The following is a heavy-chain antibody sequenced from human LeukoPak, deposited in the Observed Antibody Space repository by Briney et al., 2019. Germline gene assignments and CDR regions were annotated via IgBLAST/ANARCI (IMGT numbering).Heavy chain of an antibody. CDR3: ARDRDYYDSTGYYYAYFDY. Sequence: SETLSLTCTVSGGSISTSSYYWGWVRQPPGTGLEWIGNIFYSGSTYYSPPLKSRVTISLDTSRNQFSLKLNSVTAADTAVYYCARDRDYYDSTGYYYAYFDYWGQGTLVTVSS. CDR1: GGSISTSSYY. CDR2: IFYSGST. D-gene: IGHD3-22*01. J-gene: IGHJ4*02. V-gene: IGHV4-39*07.